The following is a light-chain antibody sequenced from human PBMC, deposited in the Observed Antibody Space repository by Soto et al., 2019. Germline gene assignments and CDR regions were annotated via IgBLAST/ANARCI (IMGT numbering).Light chain of an antibody. CDR3: SSYTSSSTYV. V-gene: IGLV2-18*02. CDR1: SSDVGSYNR. J-gene: IGLJ1*01. Sequence: QSALTQPPSVSGSPGQSVTISCTGTSSDVGSYNRVSWYQQPPGTAPKLIIYDVSYRPSGVPDRFSGSKSGNTAALTISGLHAEDEADEYCSSYTSSSTYVFGTGTNLTVL. CDR2: DVS.